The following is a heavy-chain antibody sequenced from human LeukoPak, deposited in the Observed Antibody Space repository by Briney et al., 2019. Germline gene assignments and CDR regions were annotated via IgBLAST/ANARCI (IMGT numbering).Heavy chain of an antibody. CDR3: AARRGIAPRPLGS. D-gene: IGHD6-6*01. CDR1: GGSFSAYS. J-gene: IGHJ5*02. V-gene: IGHV4-34*01. Sequence: PSETLSLTCAVYGGSFSAYSWNWIRQAPGKGLEWIGEINHGGSTDYKPTLKSRVTISVDTSKSQFSLKLSSVTAADTAVYYRAARRGIAPRPLGSWGQGTLVIVSS. CDR2: INHGGST.